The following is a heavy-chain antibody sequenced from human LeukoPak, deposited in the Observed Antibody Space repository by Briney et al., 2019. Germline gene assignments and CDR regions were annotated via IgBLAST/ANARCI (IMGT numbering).Heavy chain of an antibody. CDR3: ARDQNYYGSGSQNYYYYYYMDV. D-gene: IGHD3-10*01. Sequence: PGGSLRLSCAASGFTFSSYGMHWVRQAPGKGLEWVAFIRYDGSNKYYADSVKGRFTISRDNSKNTLYLQMNSLRAEDTAVYYCARDQNYYGSGSQNYYYYYYMDVWGKGTTVTVSS. CDR1: GFTFSSYG. J-gene: IGHJ6*03. V-gene: IGHV3-30*02. CDR2: IRYDGSNK.